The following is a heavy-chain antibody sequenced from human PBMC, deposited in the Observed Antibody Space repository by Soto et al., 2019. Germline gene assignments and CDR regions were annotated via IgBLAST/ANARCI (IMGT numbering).Heavy chain of an antibody. CDR1: GFTFSSYS. CDR3: ARALIAAAGTRSLPDY. CDR2: ISSSSSYI. D-gene: IGHD6-13*01. V-gene: IGHV3-21*01. Sequence: GGSLRLSCAASGFTFSSYSMNWVRQAPGKGLEWVSSISSSSSYIYYADSVKGRFTISRDNAKNSLYLQMKSLRAEDTAVYYCARALIAAAGTRSLPDYWGQGTLVTVSS. J-gene: IGHJ4*02.